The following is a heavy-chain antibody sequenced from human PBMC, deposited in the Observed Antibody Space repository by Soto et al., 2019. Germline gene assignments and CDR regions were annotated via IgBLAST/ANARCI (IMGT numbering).Heavy chain of an antibody. Sequence: GSLRLSCGASGFTFRDYCMTWIRQAPGEGLECVSYISGSGTTIYYADSVKGRFTVSRNNAENSLYPNMNSLRAEDKAIYYCARNPYDYASDFCGQGTLVAV. CDR1: GFTFRDYC. V-gene: IGHV3-11*01. J-gene: IGHJ4*02. CDR2: ISGSGTTI. CDR3: ARNPYDYASDF. D-gene: IGHD3-10*01.